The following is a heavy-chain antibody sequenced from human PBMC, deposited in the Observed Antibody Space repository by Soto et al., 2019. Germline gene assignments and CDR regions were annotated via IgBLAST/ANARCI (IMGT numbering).Heavy chain of an antibody. J-gene: IGHJ4*02. CDR3: HGGDEWPRYFFDY. CDR2: ISGSGGST. D-gene: IGHD2-21*01. CDR1: GFTFSSYA. Sequence: EVQLLESGGGLVQPGGSLRLSCAASGFTFSSYAMSWVRQAPGKGLEWVSAISGSGGSTYYANSVKGRFTISRDNSKNTLHLLMNSLSAEDTAVYYCHGGDEWPRYFFDYWAQGTLVNASS. V-gene: IGHV3-23*01.